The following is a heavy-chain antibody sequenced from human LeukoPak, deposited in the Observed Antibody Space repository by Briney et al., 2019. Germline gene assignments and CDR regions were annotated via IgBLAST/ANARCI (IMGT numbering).Heavy chain of an antibody. V-gene: IGHV3-48*04. D-gene: IGHD2-21*02. Sequence: GGSLRLSCAASGFTFSSYSMNWVRQAPGKGLEWVSYISSSSSTIYYADSVKGRFTISRDNAKNSLYLQMNSLRAEDTAVYYCARGGGGDPHDYWGQGTLVTVSS. J-gene: IGHJ4*02. CDR1: GFTFSSYS. CDR2: ISSSSSTI. CDR3: ARGGGGDPHDY.